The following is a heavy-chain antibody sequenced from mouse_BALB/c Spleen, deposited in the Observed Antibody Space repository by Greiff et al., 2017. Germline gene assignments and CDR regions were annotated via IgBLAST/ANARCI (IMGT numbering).Heavy chain of an antibody. CDR2: INPYNDGT. V-gene: IGHV1-14*01. D-gene: IGHD2-3*01. Sequence: VQLKESGPELVKPGASVKMSCKASGYTFTSYVMHWVKQKPGQGLEWIGYINPYNDGTKYNEKFKGKATLTSDKSSSTAYMELSSLTSEDSAVYYCAREDDGYRSYYAMDYWGQGTSVTVSS. CDR3: AREDDGYRSYYAMDY. J-gene: IGHJ4*01. CDR1: GYTFTSYV.